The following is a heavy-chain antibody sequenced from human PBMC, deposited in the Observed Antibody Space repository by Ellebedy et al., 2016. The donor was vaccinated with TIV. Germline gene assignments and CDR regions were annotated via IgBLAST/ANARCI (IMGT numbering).Heavy chain of an antibody. CDR2: IFGSSSTI. D-gene: IGHD3-16*01. J-gene: IGHJ4*02. V-gene: IGHV3-11*04. Sequence: GESLKISCVASGFTFSDYYMSWIRQAPGKGLEWVSYIFGSSSTIYYADSVKGRFTISRDDAETTTFLQMNSLRAEDTALYFCARVGGSPHNWSLDYWGQGTLVTVSS. CDR1: GFTFSDYY. CDR3: ARVGGSPHNWSLDY.